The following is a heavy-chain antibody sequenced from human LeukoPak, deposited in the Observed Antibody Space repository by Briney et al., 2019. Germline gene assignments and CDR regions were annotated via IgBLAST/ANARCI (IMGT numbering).Heavy chain of an antibody. D-gene: IGHD1-26*01. CDR1: GGSISSYY. Sequence: SETLSLTCTVSGGSISSYYWSWIRQPPGKGLEWIGYIYYSGSTYYNPSLKSRVTISVDTSKNQFSLKLSSVTAADTAVYYCARGSRDTNGAFDIWGQGTMVTVSS. J-gene: IGHJ3*02. V-gene: IGHV4-59*12. CDR2: IYYSGST. CDR3: ARGSRDTNGAFDI.